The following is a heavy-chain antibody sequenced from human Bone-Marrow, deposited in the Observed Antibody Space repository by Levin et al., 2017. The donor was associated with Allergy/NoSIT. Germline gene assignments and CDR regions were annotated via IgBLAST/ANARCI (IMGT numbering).Heavy chain of an antibody. CDR1: GGSISSSNW. CDR2: IYHSGST. CDR3: ARVCFLQLVQDYYYYGMDV. D-gene: IGHD6-13*01. J-gene: IGHJ6*02. V-gene: IGHV4-4*02. Sequence: GSLRLSCAVSGGSISSSNWWSWVRQPPGKGLEWIGEIYHSGSTNYNPSLKSRVTISVDKSKNQFSLKLSSVTAADTAVYYCARVCFLQLVQDYYYYGMDVWGQGTTVTVSS.